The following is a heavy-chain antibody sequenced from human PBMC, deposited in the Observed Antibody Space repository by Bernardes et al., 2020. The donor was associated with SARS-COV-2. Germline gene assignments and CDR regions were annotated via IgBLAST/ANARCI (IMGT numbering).Heavy chain of an antibody. CDR3: ARRRYGDFGVDV. D-gene: IGHD4-17*01. J-gene: IGHJ6*02. Sequence: GGSLRLSCKGSDYTFTNYWIGWVRQMPGNGLEWMGIIYPGDYDTKYSPSFQGRVTISADKSVNTAYLQWSSLKASDTAIYYCARRRYGDFGVDVWGQGTTVPVSS. V-gene: IGHV5-51*01. CDR1: DYTFTNYW. CDR2: IYPGDYDT.